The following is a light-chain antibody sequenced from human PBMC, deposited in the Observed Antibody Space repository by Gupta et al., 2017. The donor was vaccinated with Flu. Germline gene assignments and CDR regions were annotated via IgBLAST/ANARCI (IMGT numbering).Light chain of an antibody. CDR3: SSYTSSSTRV. Sequence: SSANSCTGTSSDVGGYNYVSWYQQHPGKAPKLMIYEVSNRPSGVSNRFSGSKSGNTASLTISGLQAEDEADYYCSSYTSSSTRVFGGGTKLTVL. CDR1: SSDVGGYNY. V-gene: IGLV2-14*01. J-gene: IGLJ2*01. CDR2: EVS.